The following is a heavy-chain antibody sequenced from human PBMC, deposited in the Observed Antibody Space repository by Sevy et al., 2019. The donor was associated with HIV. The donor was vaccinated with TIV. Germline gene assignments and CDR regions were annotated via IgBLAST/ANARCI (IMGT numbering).Heavy chain of an antibody. Sequence: SETLSLTCTVSGGSVSSGSHYWSWIRQPPGKGLEWIGKIHYGGSINYNPSLRSRVTISVDTYKNQFSLKLRSVTAADTAVYYCARVQGGSAYYADYWGQGTLVTVSS. CDR1: GGSVSSGSHY. V-gene: IGHV4-61*01. CDR2: IHYGGSI. CDR3: ARVQGGSAYYADY. J-gene: IGHJ4*02. D-gene: IGHD3-3*01.